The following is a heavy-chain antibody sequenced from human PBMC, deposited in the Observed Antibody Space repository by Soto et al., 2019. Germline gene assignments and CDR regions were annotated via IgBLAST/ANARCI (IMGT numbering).Heavy chain of an antibody. CDR1: GGTFSSYA. J-gene: IGHJ4*02. V-gene: IGHV1-69*13. CDR3: ARESRYCSGGSCYFLPGIDY. CDR2: IIPIFGTA. D-gene: IGHD2-15*01. Sequence: SVKVSFKASGGTFSSYAISWVRHAPGQVLEWMGGIIPIFGTANYAQKFQGRVTITADESTSTAYMELSSLRSEDTAVYYCARESRYCSGGSCYFLPGIDYWGQGTLVTVS.